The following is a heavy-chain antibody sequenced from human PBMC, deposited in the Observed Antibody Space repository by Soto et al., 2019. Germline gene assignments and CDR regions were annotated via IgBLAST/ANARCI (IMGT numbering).Heavy chain of an antibody. CDR1: GYTFTIYG. Sequence: ASVKGSWKSAGYTFTIYGISWVRQATGQGLEWMGWISAYNGNTNYAQKLQGRVTMTTDTSTSTAYMELRSLRSDDTAVYYCARDRSSGSYSTWSRFDPWGQGTLVTVSS. CDR3: ARDRSSGSYSTWSRFDP. D-gene: IGHD1-26*01. CDR2: ISAYNGNT. V-gene: IGHV1-18*04. J-gene: IGHJ5*02.